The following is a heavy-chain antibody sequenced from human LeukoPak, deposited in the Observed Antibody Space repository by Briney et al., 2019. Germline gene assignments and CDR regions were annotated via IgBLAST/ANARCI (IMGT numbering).Heavy chain of an antibody. CDR3: ASTLWFGGFFFDY. D-gene: IGHD3-10*01. Sequence: GGSLRLSCAASGFTVSSNYMSWVRQAPGKGLEWVSVIYSGGGTYYADSVKGRFTISRDNSKNTLYLQMNSLRAEDTAVYYCASTLWFGGFFFDYWGQGTLVTVSS. V-gene: IGHV3-53*01. CDR2: IYSGGGT. CDR1: GFTVSSNY. J-gene: IGHJ4*02.